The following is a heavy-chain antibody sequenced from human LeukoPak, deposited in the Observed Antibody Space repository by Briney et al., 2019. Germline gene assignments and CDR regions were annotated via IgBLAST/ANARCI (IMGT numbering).Heavy chain of an antibody. Sequence: ASVKVSCKASGYTFTSYGISWVRQAPGQGLEWMGWISAYNGNTNYAQKLQGRVTMTTDTSTSTAYMELRSLRSDDTAVYYCARDLQDIVVVPAAIYYYYYYGMDVWGQGTTVTVSS. J-gene: IGHJ6*02. CDR2: ISAYNGNT. D-gene: IGHD2-2*02. CDR3: ARDLQDIVVVPAAIYYYYYYGMDV. CDR1: GYTFTSYG. V-gene: IGHV1-18*01.